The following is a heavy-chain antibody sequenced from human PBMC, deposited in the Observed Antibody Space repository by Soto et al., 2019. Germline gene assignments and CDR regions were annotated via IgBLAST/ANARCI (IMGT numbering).Heavy chain of an antibody. CDR2: INAGNGNT. D-gene: IGHD6-13*01. V-gene: IGHV1-3*01. CDR3: ARGGEGYSSSWYSPYYGMDV. Sequence: EASVKVSCKASGYTFTSYAMHWVRQAPGQGLEWMGWINAGNGNTKYSQKFQGRVTITRDTSASTAYMELSSLRSEDTAVYYCARGGEGYSSSWYSPYYGMDVWGQGTTVTVSS. CDR1: GYTFTSYA. J-gene: IGHJ6*02.